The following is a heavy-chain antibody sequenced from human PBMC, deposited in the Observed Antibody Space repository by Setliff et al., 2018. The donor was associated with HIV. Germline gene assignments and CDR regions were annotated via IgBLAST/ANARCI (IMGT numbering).Heavy chain of an antibody. CDR2: THHTGDT. V-gene: IGHV4-59*11. CDR3: ARWGKATAIRAFNL. Sequence: ASETLSLTCTVSDNSIKTHYWNWIRQSPGKGLEWIPFTHHTGDTGYNPSLKSRVTTSVDPSKNQFSLILRSVTATDTAIYYCARWGKATAIRAFNLWGRGIMVTVSS. CDR1: DNSIKTHY. J-gene: IGHJ3*01. D-gene: IGHD6-25*01.